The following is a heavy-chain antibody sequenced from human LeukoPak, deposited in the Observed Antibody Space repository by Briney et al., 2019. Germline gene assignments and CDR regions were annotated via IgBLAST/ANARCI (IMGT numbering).Heavy chain of an antibody. D-gene: IGHD2-15*01. V-gene: IGHV4-30-4*01. Sequence: SQTLSLTCTVSGASIRSGNYYWSWIRQPPGKGLEWIGYIYDSGSTYHNPSLKSRITISVDTSENRFSLKLSSVTATDTAVYYCARDCSGGSCYGAFDIWGQGTMVTVSS. CDR3: ARDCSGGSCYGAFDI. CDR2: IYDSGST. CDR1: GASIRSGNYY. J-gene: IGHJ3*02.